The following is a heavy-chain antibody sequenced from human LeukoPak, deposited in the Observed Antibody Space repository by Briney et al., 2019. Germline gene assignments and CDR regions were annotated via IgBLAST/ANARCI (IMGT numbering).Heavy chain of an antibody. CDR2: IIPMFGTA. CDR3: ARADPFYGAGSYAGSWFDP. Sequence: SVKVSCKASGGTFSSYAISWVRQAPGQGLEWMGGIIPMFGTANYAQKLQGRVTITAEKSTSTAYMVLSSLRSEDTAVYYCARADPFYGAGSYAGSWFDPWGQGTLVTVSS. V-gene: IGHV1-69*06. CDR1: GGTFSSYA. D-gene: IGHD3-10*01. J-gene: IGHJ5*02.